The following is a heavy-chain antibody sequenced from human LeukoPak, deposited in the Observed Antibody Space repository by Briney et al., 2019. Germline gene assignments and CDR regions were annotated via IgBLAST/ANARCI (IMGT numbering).Heavy chain of an antibody. CDR2: FNPSGGST. D-gene: IGHD5-24*01. CDR1: GYTFTNYY. CDR3: ARVRDGYNDAFDI. J-gene: IGHJ3*02. V-gene: IGHV1-46*01. Sequence: ASVKVSCKASGYTFTNYYMHWLRQAPGQGLEWVRVFNPSGGSTSYAQKFQGRVTMTRDTSTSTVYMELSSLRSEDTAVYFCARVRDGYNDAFDIWGQGTMVTVS.